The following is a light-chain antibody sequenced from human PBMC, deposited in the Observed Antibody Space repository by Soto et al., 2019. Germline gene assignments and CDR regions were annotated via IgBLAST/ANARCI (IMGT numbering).Light chain of an antibody. Sequence: DIQMTQSPSSLSASVGDRVTITCRASQSISSYLNWYQQKPGKAPKFLMYGASSLQSGVPSRFSGSGSGTDFTLTISCLQSEDFATYYCQQYYSFPITFGQGTRLEIK. J-gene: IGKJ5*01. CDR3: QQYYSFPIT. V-gene: IGKV1-39*01. CDR2: GAS. CDR1: QSISSY.